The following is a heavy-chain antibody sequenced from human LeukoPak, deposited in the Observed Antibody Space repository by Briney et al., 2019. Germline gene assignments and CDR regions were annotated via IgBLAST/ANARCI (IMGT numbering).Heavy chain of an antibody. CDR2: ISGSGGST. D-gene: IGHD2-2*02. Sequence: GGSLRLSCAASGFTFSSYAMSWVRQAPGKGLEWVSAISGSGGSTYYADSVKGRFTISRDNSKNTLYLQMNSLRAEDTAVYYCVKREHIIVVVPAAIDYWGQGTLVTVSS. CDR3: VKREHIIVVVPAAIDY. CDR1: GFTFSSYA. J-gene: IGHJ4*02. V-gene: IGHV3-23*01.